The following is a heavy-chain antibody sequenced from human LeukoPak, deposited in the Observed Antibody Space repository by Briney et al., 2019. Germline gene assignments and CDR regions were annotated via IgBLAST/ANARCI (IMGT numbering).Heavy chain of an antibody. Sequence: GGSLRLSCAASGFTFSSYEMNWARQAPGKGLEWVSYISSSGYTIHYADSVKGRFTISRDNTKNSLYLHMNSQRAADTAVYYCAKDSASVSEIKVWLTGSWYFDLWGRCTLVTVSS. CDR1: GFTFSSYE. CDR3: AKDSASVSEIKVWLTGSWYFDL. J-gene: IGHJ2*01. D-gene: IGHD3-9*01. V-gene: IGHV3-48*03. CDR2: ISSSGYTI.